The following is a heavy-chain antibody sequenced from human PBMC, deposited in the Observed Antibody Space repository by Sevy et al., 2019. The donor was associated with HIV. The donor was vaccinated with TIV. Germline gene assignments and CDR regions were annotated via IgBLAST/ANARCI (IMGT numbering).Heavy chain of an antibody. J-gene: IGHJ3*01. CDR2: IYWNDYK. Sequence: SGPTLVNPTQTLTLTCGFSGFSLSTYGEGVGWIRQPPGKALEWLALIYWNDYKRYSPSLKSRITITKDTSKDQVVLKMTNMDPVDTATYYCAHRLLEGTTQIDTFDVWGQGTMVTVSS. D-gene: IGHD1-7*01. CDR1: GFSLSTYGEG. V-gene: IGHV2-5*01. CDR3: AHRLLEGTTQIDTFDV.